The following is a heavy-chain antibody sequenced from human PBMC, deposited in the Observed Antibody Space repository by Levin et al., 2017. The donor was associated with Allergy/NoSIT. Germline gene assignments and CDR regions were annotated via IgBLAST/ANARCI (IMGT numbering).Heavy chain of an antibody. V-gene: IGHV3-30-3*01. J-gene: IGHJ3*02. Sequence: QSGGSLRLSCAASGFTFSSYAMHWVRQAPGKGLEWVAVISYDGSNKYYADSVKGRFTISRDNSKNTLYLQMNSLRAEDTAVYYCARDPGVYYYDRGGDAFDIWGQGTMVTVSS. D-gene: IGHD3-22*01. CDR2: ISYDGSNK. CDR1: GFTFSSYA. CDR3: ARDPGVYYYDRGGDAFDI.